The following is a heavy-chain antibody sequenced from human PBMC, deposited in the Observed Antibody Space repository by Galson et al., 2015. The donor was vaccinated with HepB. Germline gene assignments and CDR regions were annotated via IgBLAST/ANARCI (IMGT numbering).Heavy chain of an antibody. D-gene: IGHD1-26*01. CDR3: AREYIVGAYDAFDI. J-gene: IGHJ3*02. CDR2: TSYRSKWYN. CDR1: GDSVPSNSAA. V-gene: IGHV6-1*01. Sequence: CAISGDSVPSNSAAWNWIRQSPSRGLEWLGRTSYRSKWYNDYAVSVKSRITINPDTSKNQFSLQLNSVTPEDTAVYYCAREYIVGAYDAFDIWGQGTMVTVSS.